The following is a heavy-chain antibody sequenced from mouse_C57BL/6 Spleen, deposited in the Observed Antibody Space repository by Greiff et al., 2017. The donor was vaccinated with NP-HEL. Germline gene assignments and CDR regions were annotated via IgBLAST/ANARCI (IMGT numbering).Heavy chain of an antibody. Sequence: EVKLVESGGGLVKPGGSLKLSCAASGFTFSSYTMSWVRQTPEKRLEWVATISGGGGNTYYPDSVKGRFTISRDNPKNTLYLQMSSLRSEDTALYYCARPPLYYGNYFDYWGQGTTLTVSS. J-gene: IGHJ2*01. CDR2: ISGGGGNT. CDR3: ARPPLYYGNYFDY. CDR1: GFTFSSYT. V-gene: IGHV5-9*01. D-gene: IGHD2-1*01.